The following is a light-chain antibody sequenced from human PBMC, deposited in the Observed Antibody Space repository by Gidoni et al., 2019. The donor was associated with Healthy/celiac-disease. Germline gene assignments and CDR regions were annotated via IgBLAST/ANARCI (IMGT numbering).Light chain of an antibody. CDR1: QGISKY. J-gene: IGKJ3*01. Sequence: DIQMTQSPSSLSASVGDRVTITCRASQGISKYLAWYQQKPGKVPKLLIYAASTLQSGVPSRFSGSGSGTDFTLTISSLQPEDVATYYCQKYNSAEFTFGPGTKVDIK. V-gene: IGKV1-27*01. CDR3: QKYNSAEFT. CDR2: AAS.